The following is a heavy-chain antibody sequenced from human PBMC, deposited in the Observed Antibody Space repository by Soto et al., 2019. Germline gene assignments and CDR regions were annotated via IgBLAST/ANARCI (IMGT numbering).Heavy chain of an antibody. J-gene: IGHJ6*03. CDR1: GGSFSGYY. CDR3: ARGSRGRDFWSGRPYYYYMDV. V-gene: IGHV4-34*01. CDR2: INHSGST. D-gene: IGHD3-3*01. Sequence: SETLSLTCAVYGGSFSGYYWSWIRQPPGKGLEWIGEINHSGSTNYNPSLKSRVTISVDTSKNQFSLKLSSVTAADTAVYYCARGSRGRDFWSGRPYYYYMDVWGKGTTVTVSS.